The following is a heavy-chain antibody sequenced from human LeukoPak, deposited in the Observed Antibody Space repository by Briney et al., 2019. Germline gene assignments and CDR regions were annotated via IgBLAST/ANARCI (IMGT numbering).Heavy chain of an antibody. V-gene: IGHV3-66*01. CDR3: ARENGGDYGPYFDY. CDR2: IYSGGST. CDR1: GFTVSSNY. D-gene: IGHD4-17*01. J-gene: IGHJ4*02. Sequence: GGSLRLSCAASGFTVSSNYMSWVRQAPGKGLEWVSVIYSGGSTYYADSVKGRFTISRDNSKNTLYLQMNSLRAEDTAVYYCARENGGDYGPYFDYWGQGTLVTVSS.